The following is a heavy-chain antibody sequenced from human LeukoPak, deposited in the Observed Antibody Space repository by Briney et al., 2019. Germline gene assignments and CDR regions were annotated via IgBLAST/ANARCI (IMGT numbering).Heavy chain of an antibody. D-gene: IGHD1-7*01. CDR2: IYPGDSDT. CDR3: ARGAAGTIPDYYYFGMDV. J-gene: IGHJ6*02. V-gene: IGHV5-51*01. Sequence: GESLKISCKGSGYRFTDYWIGWVRQMPGKGLEWMGIIYPGDSDTRYSPSFQGQVTISAVKSINTAHLQWSSLKASDTAMYYCARGAAGTIPDYYYFGMDVWGQGTTVTVSS. CDR1: GYRFTDYW.